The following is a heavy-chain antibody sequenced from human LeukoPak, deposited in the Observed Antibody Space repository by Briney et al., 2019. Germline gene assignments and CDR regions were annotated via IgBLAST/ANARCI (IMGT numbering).Heavy chain of an antibody. Sequence: SVKVSCKASGGTFSSYAISWVRQAPGQGLEWMGGIIPIFGTANYAQKFQGRVTITADESTSTAYMELSSLRSEDTAVHYCHVSLPDDAFDIWGQGTMVTVSS. V-gene: IGHV1-69*13. D-gene: IGHD3-16*01. CDR2: IIPIFGTA. J-gene: IGHJ3*02. CDR3: HVSLPDDAFDI. CDR1: GGTFSSYA.